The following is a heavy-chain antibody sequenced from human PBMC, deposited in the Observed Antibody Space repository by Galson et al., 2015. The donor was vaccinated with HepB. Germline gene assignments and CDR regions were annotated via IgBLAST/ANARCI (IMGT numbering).Heavy chain of an antibody. CDR2: INHSGST. Sequence: ETLSLTCAVYGGSFSGYYWSWIRQPPGKGLEWIGEINHSGSTNYNPSLKSRVTISVDTSKNQFSLKLSSVTAADTAVYYCARGNDYGDYSHRYFDLWGRGTLVTVSP. J-gene: IGHJ2*01. CDR3: ARGNDYGDYSHRYFDL. V-gene: IGHV4-34*01. CDR1: GGSFSGYY. D-gene: IGHD4-17*01.